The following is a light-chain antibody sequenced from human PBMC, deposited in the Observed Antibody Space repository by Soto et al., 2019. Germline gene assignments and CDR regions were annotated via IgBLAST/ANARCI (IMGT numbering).Light chain of an antibody. CDR1: QGISSY. CDR3: QQYYSYPQT. CDR2: AAS. V-gene: IGKV1-8*01. J-gene: IGKJ1*01. Sequence: AILMTQSPSSLSASTGDRVTITCRASQGISSYLAWYQQKPGKAPKLLIYAASTLQSGVPSRFSGSGSGTDFTLTISCLQSEDFATYYCQQYYSYPQTFGQGTKVHI.